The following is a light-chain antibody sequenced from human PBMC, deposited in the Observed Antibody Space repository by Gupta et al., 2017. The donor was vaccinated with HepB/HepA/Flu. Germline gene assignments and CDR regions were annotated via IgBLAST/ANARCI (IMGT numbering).Light chain of an antibody. Sequence: DIQMTQSPSTLSASVGDRVTITCRASQNTGYWLAWFQQKPGKAPNLLISKTSTLESGVPSRFSGSRSGTEFTLTISSLEPDDFATYYCQQYSKYPLTFGRGTKVEIK. CDR1: QNTGYW. V-gene: IGKV1-5*03. J-gene: IGKJ1*01. CDR3: QQYSKYPLT. CDR2: KTS.